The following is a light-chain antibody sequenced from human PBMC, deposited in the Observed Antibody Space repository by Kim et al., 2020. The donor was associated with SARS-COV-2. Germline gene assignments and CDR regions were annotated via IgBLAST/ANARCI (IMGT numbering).Light chain of an antibody. V-gene: IGLV1-44*01. J-gene: IGLJ3*02. CDR2: SNN. CDR1: NSNVGSDT. CDR3: AAWDDSLNGWV. Sequence: GLRIPISGTGSNSNVGSDTLYCYQQLPGTPPNLLFYSNNRRPSGLPDRSSGSSSATSSFLAISGLQSEDEADYYCAAWDDSLNGWVFGGGTQLTVL.